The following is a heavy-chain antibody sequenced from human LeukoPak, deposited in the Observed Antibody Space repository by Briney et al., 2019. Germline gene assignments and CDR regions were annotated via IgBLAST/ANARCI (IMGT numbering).Heavy chain of an antibody. D-gene: IGHD3-10*01. Sequence: ASVKVSCKASGYTFTSYGISWVRQAPGQGLEWMGWINPNSGGTNHAQKFQGRVTMTRDTSISTAYMELSRLKSDDTAVYYCARFNEHYNYYYYGMDVWGQGTTVTVSS. CDR2: INPNSGGT. J-gene: IGHJ6*02. CDR1: GYTFTSYG. CDR3: ARFNEHYNYYYYGMDV. V-gene: IGHV1-2*02.